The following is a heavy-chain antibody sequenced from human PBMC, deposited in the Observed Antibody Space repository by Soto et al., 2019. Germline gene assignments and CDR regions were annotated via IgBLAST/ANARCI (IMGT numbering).Heavy chain of an antibody. D-gene: IGHD3-3*01. CDR1: GFTFSSYA. CDR2: ISGSGGST. CDR3: EKQHYDFWSGYSPSGGMDV. Sequence: GTLRLACSASGFTFSSYAMSWVRQAPGKGLEWVSAISGSGGSTYYADSVKGRFTISRDNSKNTLYPQMNSLRAEDTAVYYCEKQHYDFWSGYSPSGGMDVWGQGTTVTVYS. V-gene: IGHV3-23*01. J-gene: IGHJ6*02.